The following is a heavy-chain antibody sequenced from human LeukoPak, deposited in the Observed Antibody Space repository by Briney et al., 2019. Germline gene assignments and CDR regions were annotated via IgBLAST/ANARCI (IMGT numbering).Heavy chain of an antibody. V-gene: IGHV4-38-2*02. CDR3: ARVGIAAIHYYYYYMDV. CDR2: IYHSGST. J-gene: IGHJ6*03. D-gene: IGHD6-6*01. CDR1: GYSISSGYY. Sequence: NTSETLSLTCTVSGYSISSGYYWGWIRQPPGKGLEWIGSIYHSGSTYYNPSLKSRVTISVDTSKNQFSLKLSSVTAADTAVYYCARVGIAAIHYYYYYMDVWGKGTTVTVSS.